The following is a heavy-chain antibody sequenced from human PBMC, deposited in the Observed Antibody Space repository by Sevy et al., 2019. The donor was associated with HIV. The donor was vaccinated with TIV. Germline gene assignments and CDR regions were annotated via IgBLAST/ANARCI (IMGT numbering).Heavy chain of an antibody. V-gene: IGHV4-38-2*02. J-gene: IGHJ6*02. D-gene: IGHD3-10*01. Sequence: SETLSLTCTVSGYSISSGYYWGWIRQPPGKGLEWIGSIYHSGSTYYNPSLKSRVTISVDTSKNQFSLKLSSVTAADTAVYYCARVIGSGSYYNEDGMDVWGQETTVTVSS. CDR3: ARVIGSGSYYNEDGMDV. CDR1: GYSISSGYY. CDR2: IYHSGST.